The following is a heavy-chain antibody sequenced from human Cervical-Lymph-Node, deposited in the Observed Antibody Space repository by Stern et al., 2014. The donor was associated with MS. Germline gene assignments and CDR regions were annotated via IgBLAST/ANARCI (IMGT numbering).Heavy chain of an antibody. CDR3: AGEPYANNWLDP. J-gene: IGHJ5*02. CDR2: IYHTGSP. CDR1: GDSISRGGYF. Sequence: QLQLQESGSGLVKPSQTLSLTCTVSGDSISRGGYFWNWIRQPPGQGLEWIGYIYHTGSPYYSPSLKSRVTILLDRSKNQFSLRLTSVTAADTAFYFCAGEPYANNWLDPWGQGILVTVAS. D-gene: IGHD4-17*01. V-gene: IGHV4-30-2*01.